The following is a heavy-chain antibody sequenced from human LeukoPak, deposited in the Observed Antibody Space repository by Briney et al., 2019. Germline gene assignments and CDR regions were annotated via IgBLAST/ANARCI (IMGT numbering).Heavy chain of an antibody. CDR1: GYTFTGYY. V-gene: IGHV1-2*02. CDR2: INPNSGGT. D-gene: IGHD3-3*01. Sequence: PGASVKLSCNASGYTFTGYYMHWVRQAPGQGLEWIGWINPNSGGTNYAQKFQGRATMARDTSISTAYMELSRLRSDDTAVYYCARSRKGITTRGSNWFDPWGQGTLVTVSS. CDR3: ARSRKGITTRGSNWFDP. J-gene: IGHJ5*02.